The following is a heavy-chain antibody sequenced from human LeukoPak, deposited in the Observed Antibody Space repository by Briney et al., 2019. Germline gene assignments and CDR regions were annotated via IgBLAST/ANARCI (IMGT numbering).Heavy chain of an antibody. V-gene: IGHV1-69*04. CDR3: ASYEGSSGWFDL. Sequence: ASVKVSCKASGGTFSSYAISWVRQAPGQGLEWMGRIIPILGIANYAQKFQGRVTITADKATSTAYMELSSLRPEDTAVYYFASYEGSSGWFDLGGQGTVDPV. D-gene: IGHD6-13*01. J-gene: IGHJ5*02. CDR1: GGTFSSYA. CDR2: IIPILGIA.